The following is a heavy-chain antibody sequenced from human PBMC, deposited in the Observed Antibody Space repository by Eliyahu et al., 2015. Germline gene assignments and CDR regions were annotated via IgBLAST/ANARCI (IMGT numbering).Heavy chain of an antibody. J-gene: IGHJ4*02. CDR3: ATGDSGSYYY. CDR1: GYTLTELX. V-gene: IGHV1-24*01. D-gene: IGHD1-26*01. Sequence: QVQLVQSGAEVKKPGASVXXSXXVXGYTLTELXMHWVRQAPGTGLEWMGGFDPEDGETIYAQKFQGRVTMTEDTSTDTAYMELSSLRSEDTAVYYCATGDSGSYYYWGQGTLVTVSS. CDR2: FDPEDGET.